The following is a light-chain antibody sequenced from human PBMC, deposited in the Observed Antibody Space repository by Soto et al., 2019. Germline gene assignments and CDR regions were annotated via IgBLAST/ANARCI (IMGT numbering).Light chain of an antibody. CDR3: QQSYSRPPT. CDR1: HSISSY. V-gene: IGKV1-39*01. Sequence: DVQITQTPSSLSASGGDRDTITGRASHSISSYLNWYQQKPGKAPKLLIFAASSLQSGIASRFSGSRSGPAFTLTISSMQPEDFATYYCQQSYSRPPTLGPGTKVDIK. J-gene: IGKJ1*01. CDR2: AAS.